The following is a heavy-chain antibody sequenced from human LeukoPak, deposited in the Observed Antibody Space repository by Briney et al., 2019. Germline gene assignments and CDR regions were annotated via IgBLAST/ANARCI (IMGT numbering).Heavy chain of an antibody. Sequence: AASVKVSCKASGYTFTSYDINWVRQAPGQGLEWMGWMNPNSGNTGYAQKFQGRVTMTSNTSISTAYMELSSLRSEDTAVYYCARGRGDSSGWYGIVDWGQGTLVTVSS. CDR2: MNPNSGNT. CDR1: GYTFTSYD. D-gene: IGHD6-19*01. V-gene: IGHV1-8*01. J-gene: IGHJ4*02. CDR3: ARGRGDSSGWYGIVD.